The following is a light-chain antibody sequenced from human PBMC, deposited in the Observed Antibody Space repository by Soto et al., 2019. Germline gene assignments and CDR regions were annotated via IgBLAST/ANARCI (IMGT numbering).Light chain of an antibody. V-gene: IGKV3D-15*01. CDR3: HQRQSWPRT. J-gene: IGKJ1*01. CDR2: GAS. Sequence: EIVLTQSPGTLSVSPGDRVTLSCRASQSISINLAWYQHKPGQAPRLLIHGASTRATGVPARISGSGSGTEFTLTISSLQSEDFAVYYCHQRQSWPRTFGQGTKVDIK. CDR1: QSISIN.